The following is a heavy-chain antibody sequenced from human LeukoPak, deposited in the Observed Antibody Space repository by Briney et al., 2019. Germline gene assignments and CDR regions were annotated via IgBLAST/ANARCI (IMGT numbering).Heavy chain of an antibody. V-gene: IGHV4-4*07. Sequence: SETLSLTCTASGCSISSYYWSWIRQPAGKGLEWIGRIYTSGSTNYNPSLKSRVTMSVDTSKNQFSLKLSSVTAADTAVYYCARDIVVVPAVIRLSGGDAFDIWGQGTMVTVSS. D-gene: IGHD2-2*02. J-gene: IGHJ3*02. CDR2: IYTSGST. CDR3: ARDIVVVPAVIRLSGGDAFDI. CDR1: GCSISSYY.